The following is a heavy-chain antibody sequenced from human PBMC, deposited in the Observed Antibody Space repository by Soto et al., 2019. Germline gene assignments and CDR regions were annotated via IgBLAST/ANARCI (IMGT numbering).Heavy chain of an antibody. CDR3: GRAAAVAGSAVGYVDP. D-gene: IGHD6-19*01. J-gene: IGHJ5*02. V-gene: IGHV1-18*01. CDR2: ISGYNGNT. CDR1: GYRFTSFG. Sequence: XAVKVACKASGYRFTSFGIIWARQAPGQGLEWMGWISGYNGNTNHAQKFQGRVTMTTDTSTSTAYMELRSLRSDDTAVYYCGRAAAVAGSAVGYVDPCGQRTLVTVSS.